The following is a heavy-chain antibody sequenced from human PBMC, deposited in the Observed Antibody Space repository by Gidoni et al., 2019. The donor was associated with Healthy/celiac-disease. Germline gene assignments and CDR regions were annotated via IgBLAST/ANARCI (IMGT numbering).Heavy chain of an antibody. J-gene: IGHJ5*02. Sequence: EVQLVESGGGLVQPGGSLRLSCAASGFTFSSDWMSWVRQAPGKGLEWVANIKQVGSEKYYVDSVKGRFTISRDNAKNSLYLQMNSLRAEDTAVYYCARDFGSSYCGGDCYPEFDPWGQGTLVTVSS. CDR1: GFTFSSDW. CDR2: IKQVGSEK. CDR3: ARDFGSSYCGGDCYPEFDP. D-gene: IGHD2-21*01. V-gene: IGHV3-7*03.